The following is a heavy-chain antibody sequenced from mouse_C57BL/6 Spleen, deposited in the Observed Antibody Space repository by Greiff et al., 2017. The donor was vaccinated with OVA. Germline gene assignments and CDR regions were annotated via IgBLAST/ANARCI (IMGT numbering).Heavy chain of an antibody. D-gene: IGHD2-3*01. Sequence: EVKLVESGPGLVKPSQSLSLTCSVTGYPITSGYYWNWIRQFPGNKLEWMGYISYDGSNNYNPSLKNRISITRDTSKNQFFLKLNSVTTEDTATYYCARVYDGYSYYFDYWGQGTTLTVSS. V-gene: IGHV3-6*01. CDR1: GYPITSGYY. CDR2: ISYDGSN. J-gene: IGHJ2*01. CDR3: ARVYDGYSYYFDY.